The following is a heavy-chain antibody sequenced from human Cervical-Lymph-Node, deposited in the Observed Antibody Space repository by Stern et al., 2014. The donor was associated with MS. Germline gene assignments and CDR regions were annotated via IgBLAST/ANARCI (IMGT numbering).Heavy chain of an antibody. CDR3: ARGRGGNYRFYFDY. Sequence: EVQLVESGGGLVKPGGSLRLACAASGVTFSSYRMNWVRQATGKGLEWVASMCSGCPYIYYADSLKGRITVSSYNAKNSLYLQMSSLRAEDTSGYYCARGRGGNYRFYFDYWGQGTLVTVSS. J-gene: IGHJ4*02. CDR2: MCSGCPYI. V-gene: IGHV3-21*01. CDR1: GVTFSSYR. D-gene: IGHD1-26*01.